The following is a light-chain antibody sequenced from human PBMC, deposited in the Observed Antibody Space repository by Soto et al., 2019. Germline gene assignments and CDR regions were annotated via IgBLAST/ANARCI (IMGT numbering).Light chain of an antibody. J-gene: IGLJ1*01. CDR3: SSYAGRSYG. V-gene: IGLV2-8*01. Sequence: QSALTQPPSASGSPGQSVAISCTGASSDVGGYNYVSWYQQHPGKAPKIMIYEVNKRPSGVPDRFSGSKSGNTASLTASGLQAEDESDYYCSSYAGRSYGFGAALNVSVL. CDR1: SSDVGGYNY. CDR2: EVN.